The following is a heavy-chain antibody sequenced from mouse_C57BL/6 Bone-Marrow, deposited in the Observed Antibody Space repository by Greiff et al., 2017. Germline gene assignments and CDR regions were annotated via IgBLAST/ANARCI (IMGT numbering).Heavy chain of an antibody. CDR1: GFNIKDYY. D-gene: IGHD1-1*01. J-gene: IGHJ2*01. V-gene: IGHV14-2*01. Sequence: VHVKQSGAELVKPGASVKLSCTASGFNIKDYYMHWVKQRTEQGLEWIGRIDPEDGETKYAPKFQGKATITADTSSNTAYLQLSSLTSEDTAVYYCAKYYGSSLYYFDYWGQGTTLTVSS. CDR3: AKYYGSSLYYFDY. CDR2: IDPEDGET.